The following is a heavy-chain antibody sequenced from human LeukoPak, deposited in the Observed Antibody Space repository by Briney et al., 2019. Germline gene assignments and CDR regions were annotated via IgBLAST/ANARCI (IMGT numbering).Heavy chain of an antibody. CDR2: IYYSGST. D-gene: IGHD1-26*01. CDR1: GGSISSSSYY. CDR3: AKSGGYGLIDY. J-gene: IGHJ4*02. Sequence: SETLSLTCTVSGGSISSSSYYWGWIRQPPGKGLEWIGYIYYSGSTYYNASLQSRVTISIDTSKNQFSLRLNSVTAADTAMYFCAKSGGYGLIDYWGQGTRVIVSS. V-gene: IGHV4-61*05.